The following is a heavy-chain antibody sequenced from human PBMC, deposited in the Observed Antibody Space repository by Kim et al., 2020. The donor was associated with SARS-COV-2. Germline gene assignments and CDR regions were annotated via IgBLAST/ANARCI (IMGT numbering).Heavy chain of an antibody. V-gene: IGHV7-4-1*02. CDR2: INTNTGNP. J-gene: IGHJ5*02. CDR1: GYTFTSYA. CDR3: ARDRYPYGQGWFDP. Sequence: ASEKVSCKASGYTFTSYAMNWVRQAPGQGLECMGWINTNTGNPTYAQGFTGRFVFSLDTSVSTAYLQISSLKAEDTAVYYCARDRYPYGQGWFDPWGQGTLVTVSS. D-gene: IGHD2-2*02.